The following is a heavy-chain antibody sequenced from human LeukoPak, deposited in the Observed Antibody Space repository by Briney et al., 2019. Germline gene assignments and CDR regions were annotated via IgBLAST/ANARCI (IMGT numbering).Heavy chain of an antibody. D-gene: IGHD6-13*01. V-gene: IGHV5-51*01. CDR2: IYPGDSDT. Sequence: GESLKISCKGSGYSFTSYWIGWVRQMPGKGLEWMGIIYPGDSDTRYSPSFQGQVTISADKSISTAYLQWSSLKALDTAMYYCARHGGIAAAGTFGFDPWGQGTLVTVSS. CDR1: GYSFTSYW. J-gene: IGHJ5*02. CDR3: ARHGGIAAAGTFGFDP.